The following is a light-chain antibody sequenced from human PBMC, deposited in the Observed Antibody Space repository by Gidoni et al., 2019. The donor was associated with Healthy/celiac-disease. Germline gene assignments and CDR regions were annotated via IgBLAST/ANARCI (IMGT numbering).Light chain of an antibody. V-gene: IGKV3-15*01. Sequence: ELVMPQSPATLSVSPGERATLSCRASQSVSSNLAWYQQKPGQAPRLLIYGASTRATGIPSRFSGSGSGTEFTLTISSLQSEDFAVYYCQQYNNWPPNTFGQGTKLEIK. CDR3: QQYNNWPPNT. J-gene: IGKJ2*01. CDR1: QSVSSN. CDR2: GAS.